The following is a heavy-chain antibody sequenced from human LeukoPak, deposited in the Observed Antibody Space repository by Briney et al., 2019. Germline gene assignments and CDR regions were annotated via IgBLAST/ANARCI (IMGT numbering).Heavy chain of an antibody. J-gene: IGHJ6*02. D-gene: IGHD6-13*01. CDR3: AKGPGIAAAGSYYYGMDV. Sequence: GGSLRLSCADSGFTFSSYAMSWVRQAPGKGLEWVSAISGSGGSTYYADSVKGRFTISRDNSKNTLYLQMNSLRAEDTAVYYCAKGPGIAAAGSYYYGMDVWGQGTTVTVPS. V-gene: IGHV3-23*01. CDR2: ISGSGGST. CDR1: GFTFSSYA.